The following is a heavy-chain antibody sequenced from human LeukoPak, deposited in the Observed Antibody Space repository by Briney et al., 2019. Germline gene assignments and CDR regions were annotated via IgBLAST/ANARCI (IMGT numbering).Heavy chain of an antibody. CDR1: GFTFDDYG. Sequence: GGSLRLSCAASGFTFDDYGMSWVRQAPGKGLEWVSGINWNGGSTGYADSVKGRFTISRDNAKNSLYLQMNSLRAEDTAVYYCASLWYYDILTGYYADYWGQGTLVTVSS. J-gene: IGHJ4*02. D-gene: IGHD3-9*01. CDR3: ASLWYYDILTGYYADY. CDR2: INWNGGST. V-gene: IGHV3-20*04.